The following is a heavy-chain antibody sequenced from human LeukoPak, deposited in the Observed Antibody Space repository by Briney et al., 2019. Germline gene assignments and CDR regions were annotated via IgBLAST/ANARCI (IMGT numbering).Heavy chain of an antibody. CDR1: GFSFSSYS. J-gene: IGHJ4*02. Sequence: GGSLRLSCAASGFSFSSYSMSWVRQAPGKGLEWVASIKQDGSEKYCVDSVKGRFTISRDNAKNSLYLQMNNLRAEDTAVYHCARNGDYRHFDYWGQGTLVTVSS. CDR3: ARNGDYRHFDY. V-gene: IGHV3-7*04. CDR2: IKQDGSEK. D-gene: IGHD4-17*01.